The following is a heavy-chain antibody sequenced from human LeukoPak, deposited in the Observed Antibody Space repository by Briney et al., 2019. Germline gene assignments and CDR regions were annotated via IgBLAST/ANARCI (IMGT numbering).Heavy chain of an antibody. CDR1: GGSITSYY. CDR3: ARHALPKSRTYYYDSSGRSKYYFDY. D-gene: IGHD3-22*01. CDR2: IHTSGST. J-gene: IGHJ4*02. Sequence: SETLSLTCTFSGGSITSYYWSWIRQPAGKGLEWIGRIHTSGSTNYNPSLRSRVTMSVDTSKNQFSLKLSSVTAADTAVYYCARHALPKSRTYYYDSSGRSKYYFDYWGQGTLVTVSS. V-gene: IGHV4-4*07.